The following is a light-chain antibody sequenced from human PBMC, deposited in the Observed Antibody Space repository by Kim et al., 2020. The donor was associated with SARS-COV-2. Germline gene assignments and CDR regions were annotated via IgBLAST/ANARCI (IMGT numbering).Light chain of an antibody. V-gene: IGKV1-39*01. Sequence: ASVGDRVTITCRATQIISTYLNWYQQTPENAPKLLIYAASTLQSGVPSRFSGTGSETDFTLSISSLHPEDSATYYCQQSYNTPRTFGQGTKVDIK. CDR1: QIISTY. CDR2: AAS. CDR3: QQSYNTPRT. J-gene: IGKJ1*01.